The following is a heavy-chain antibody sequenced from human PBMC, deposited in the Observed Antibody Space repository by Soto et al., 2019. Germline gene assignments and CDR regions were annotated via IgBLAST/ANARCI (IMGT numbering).Heavy chain of an antibody. CDR1: GATISRGGFY. Sequence: QVQLQESGPGLVEASQTLSLTCTVSGATISRGGFYWSWIRQRPGKGLEWIGHIYYTGTTSYNPSLNSRFTISHDMSSNQCSLKLRSVTAADTAKYFCARDDSFYGEPGYGMNVWGQGTTVTVSS. J-gene: IGHJ6*02. CDR3: ARDDSFYGEPGYGMNV. D-gene: IGHD4-17*01. CDR2: IYYTGTT. V-gene: IGHV4-31*03.